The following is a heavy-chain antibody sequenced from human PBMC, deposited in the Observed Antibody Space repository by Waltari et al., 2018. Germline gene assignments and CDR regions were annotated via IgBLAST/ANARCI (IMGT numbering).Heavy chain of an antibody. CDR2: IRYDGSNK. CDR1: GFTFSSYG. D-gene: IGHD6-6*01. J-gene: IGHJ4*02. Sequence: QVQLVESGGGVVQPGGSLRLSCAASGFTFSSYGMHWVRQAPGKGLEWVAFIRYDGSNKYYADSVKGRFTISRDNSKNTLYLQMNSLRAEDTAVYYCAKDPRLIAARPTYFDYWGQGTLVIVSS. CDR3: AKDPRLIAARPTYFDY. V-gene: IGHV3-30*02.